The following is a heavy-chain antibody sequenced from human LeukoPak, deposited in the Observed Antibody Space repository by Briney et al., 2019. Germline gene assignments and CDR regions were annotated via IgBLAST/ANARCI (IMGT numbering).Heavy chain of an antibody. CDR2: INPSGGST. D-gene: IGHD1-7*01. J-gene: IGHJ5*02. Sequence: GASVKVSCKASGYTFTSDYMHWVRQAPGQGLEWMGIINPSGGSTSYAQKFQGRVTMTRDTSTSAVYMELSSLRSEDTAVYYCARDLLGTSFDPWGQGTLVTVSS. CDR1: GYTFTSDY. V-gene: IGHV1-46*01. CDR3: ARDLLGTSFDP.